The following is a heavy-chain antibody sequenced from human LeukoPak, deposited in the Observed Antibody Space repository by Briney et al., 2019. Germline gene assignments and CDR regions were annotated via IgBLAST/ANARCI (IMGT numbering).Heavy chain of an antibody. D-gene: IGHD2-2*01. J-gene: IGHJ5*02. V-gene: IGHV4-38-2*02. Sequence: SETLSLTCTVSGYSISSGYYWGWIRPPPGKGLEWIGSIYHSGSTYYNPSLKSRVTISVDTSKNQFSLKLSSVTAADTAVYYCARAAVPAALNWFDPWGQGTLVTVSS. CDR1: GYSISSGYY. CDR3: ARAAVPAALNWFDP. CDR2: IYHSGST.